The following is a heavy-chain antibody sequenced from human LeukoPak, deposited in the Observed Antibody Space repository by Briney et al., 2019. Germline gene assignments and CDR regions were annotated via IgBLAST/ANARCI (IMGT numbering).Heavy chain of an antibody. J-gene: IGHJ4*02. CDR1: GFTFSSYA. CDR3: AKAPGTMIVVVITT. V-gene: IGHV3-23*01. D-gene: IGHD3-22*01. CDR2: ISGSGGST. Sequence: PGASLRLSCAASGFTFSSYAMSWVRQAPGKGLEWVSAISGSGGSTYYADSVKGRFTISRDNSKSTLYLQMNSLRAEDTAVYYCAKAPGTMIVVVITTWGQGTLVTVSS.